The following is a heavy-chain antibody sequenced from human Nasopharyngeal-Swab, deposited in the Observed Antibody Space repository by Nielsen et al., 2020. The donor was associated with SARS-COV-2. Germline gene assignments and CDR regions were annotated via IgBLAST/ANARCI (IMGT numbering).Heavy chain of an antibody. V-gene: IGHV1-46*01. J-gene: IGHJ6*03. Sequence: ASVKVSCKASGYTFTGQYIQWVRQAPGQGLEWMGIINPSGGSTSYAQKFQGRVTMTRDTSTSTVYMELSSLRSEDTAVYYCARDPTLTYYDILTGYRTPDYYMDVWGKGTTVTVSS. D-gene: IGHD3-9*01. CDR3: ARDPTLTYYDILTGYRTPDYYMDV. CDR1: GYTFTGQY. CDR2: INPSGGST.